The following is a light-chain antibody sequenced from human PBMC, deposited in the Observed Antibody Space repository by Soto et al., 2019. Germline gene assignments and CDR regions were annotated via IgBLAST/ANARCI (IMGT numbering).Light chain of an antibody. CDR1: SSNVGSNS. CDR3: AAWDDSLSAYV. V-gene: IGLV1-44*01. J-gene: IGLJ1*01. CDR2: SNN. Sequence: QSVLTQPPSASGAPGQRVIVSCSGGSSNVGSNSVNWYQHLPGSAPKLLIFSNNQRPSGVPDRLSGSKSGTSASLAIGGLQSGDEADYYCAAWDDSLSAYVFGSGTKLTVL.